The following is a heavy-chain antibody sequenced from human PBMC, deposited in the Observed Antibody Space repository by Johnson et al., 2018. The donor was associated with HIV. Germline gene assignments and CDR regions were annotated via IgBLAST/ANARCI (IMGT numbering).Heavy chain of an antibody. CDR1: GFTFSSYA. CDR3: AKEEYYDFWSAPGAFDI. CDR2: IWYDGSNK. J-gene: IGHJ3*02. V-gene: IGHV3-33*06. Sequence: QVQLVESGGGVVQPGRSLRLSCAASGFTFSSYAMHWVRQAPGKGLEWVAVIWYDGSNKYYADSVKGRFTISRDNSKNTLYLQMNSLRAEDTAVYYWAKEEYYDFWSAPGAFDIWGQGTMVTVSS. D-gene: IGHD3-3*01.